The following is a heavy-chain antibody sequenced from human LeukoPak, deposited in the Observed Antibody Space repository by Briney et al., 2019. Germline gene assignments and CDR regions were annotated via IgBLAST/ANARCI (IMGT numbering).Heavy chain of an antibody. Sequence: ASVKVSCKASGYTFTGYYIHWVRQAPGQGLEWVGRINPNSGGTNYAQKFQGRVTMTRNTSISTAYMELSSLRSEDTAVYYCARGPAAGFDYWGQGTLVTVSS. V-gene: IGHV1-2*06. J-gene: IGHJ4*02. CDR1: GYTFTGYY. D-gene: IGHD6-13*01. CDR2: INPNSGGT. CDR3: ARGPAAGFDY.